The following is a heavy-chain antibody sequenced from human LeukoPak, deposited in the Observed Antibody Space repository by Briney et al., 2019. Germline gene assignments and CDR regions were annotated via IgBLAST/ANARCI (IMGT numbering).Heavy chain of an antibody. CDR2: ISSISSYI. D-gene: IGHD3-3*01. V-gene: IGHV3-21*01. Sequence: KPGGSLRPSCAASGFTFSSYSMNWVRQAPGKGLEWVSSISSISSYIYYANSVKGRFTISRDNAKNSLYLQMKSLRAEDTAVYYCARDLTRITIFGVVSGYMDVWGKGTTVTVSS. J-gene: IGHJ6*03. CDR1: GFTFSSYS. CDR3: ARDLTRITIFGVVSGYMDV.